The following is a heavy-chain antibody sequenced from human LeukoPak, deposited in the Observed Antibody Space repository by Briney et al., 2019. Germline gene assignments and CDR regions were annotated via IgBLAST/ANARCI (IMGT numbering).Heavy chain of an antibody. D-gene: IGHD2-8*02. V-gene: IGHV3-21*01. CDR3: ARDLSEKYCIDY. J-gene: IGHJ4*02. CDR2: ISSSSSYI. Sequence: PGGSLRLSCAASGFTFSSYSMNWVRQAPGKGLEWVSSISSSSSYIYYADSVKGRFTISRDNAKNSLYLQMNSLRAEDTAIYYCARDLSEKYCIDYWGQGTLVTVSS. CDR1: GFTFSSYS.